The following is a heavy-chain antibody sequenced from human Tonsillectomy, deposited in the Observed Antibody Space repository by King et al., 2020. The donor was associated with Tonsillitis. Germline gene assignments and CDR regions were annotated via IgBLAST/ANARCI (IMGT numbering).Heavy chain of an antibody. J-gene: IGHJ2*01. CDR2: IYSKSDGGTA. CDR3: ATVGLEVAHTGRFFDI. Sequence: DVQLVEAGGTLVKPGGSLRLSCSASGFSFSEALMAWVRQAPGKGLEWLGHIYSKSDGGTARYAAPVKGRFTISRDDSKNTLYLQMDSLKTEDTAVYYCATVGLEVAHTGRFFDIWGRGTLVTVSP. V-gene: IGHV3-15*02. D-gene: IGHD1-26*01. CDR1: GFSFSEAL.